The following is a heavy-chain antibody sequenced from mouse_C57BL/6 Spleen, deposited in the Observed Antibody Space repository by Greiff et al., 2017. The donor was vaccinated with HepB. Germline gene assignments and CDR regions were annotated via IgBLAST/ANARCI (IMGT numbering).Heavy chain of an antibody. CDR3: ARSYPGTCLFAY. CDR2: IYPSDSET. J-gene: IGHJ3*01. Sequence: QVQLQQPGAELVRPGSSVKLSCKASGYTFTSYWRAWVKQRPGRCLEWIGNIYPSDSETHYNQKFKDKATLTVDKSSSTAYMQLSSLTPEDSAVYYWARSYPGTCLFAYWGQGTLVTVSA. D-gene: IGHD1-1*01. CDR1: GYTFTSYW. V-gene: IGHV1-61*01.